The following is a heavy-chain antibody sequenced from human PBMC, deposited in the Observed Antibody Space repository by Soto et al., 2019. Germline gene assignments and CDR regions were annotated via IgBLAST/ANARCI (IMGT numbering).Heavy chain of an antibody. V-gene: IGHV4-59*13. Sequence: TSESMSLTCIVYGDSTINSYCSWVRQAPGKGQGCDGFRSNNGGTNHKPSPQGRETMAVETSQNRFSPNLNSVTAADTAVYYCASGETWHLVDLWGQGILVTVSS. CDR1: GDSTINSY. J-gene: IGHJ5*02. CDR3: ASGETWHLVDL. CDR2: RSNNGGT.